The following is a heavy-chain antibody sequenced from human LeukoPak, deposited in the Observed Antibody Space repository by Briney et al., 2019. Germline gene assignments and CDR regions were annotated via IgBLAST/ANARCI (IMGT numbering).Heavy chain of an antibody. V-gene: IGHV4-4*09. CDR2: IYSSGIT. CDR1: GGSISGAY. J-gene: IGHJ4*02. CDR3: ARRIASAYALDS. D-gene: IGHD3-16*01. Sequence: AETLSLTCTVSGGSISGAYWSWIRQPPGKGLEWIGYIYSSGITNYNPSLKSRVTMSVDTSKNQFSLNLSSVTAADTAVYYCARRIASAYALDSWGQGTLVTVSS.